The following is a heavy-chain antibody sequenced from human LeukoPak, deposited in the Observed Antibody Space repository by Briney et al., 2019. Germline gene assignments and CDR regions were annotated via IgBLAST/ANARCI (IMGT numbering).Heavy chain of an antibody. Sequence: GGSLRLSCAASGFTFSSFTMIWVRQAPGKGLECVSSNSSSSSYIYYADSVKGRFTISRDNAKDSLYLQMNSLRAEDTAVYYCARSGGYGGSWDYWGQGTLVTVSS. V-gene: IGHV3-21*01. J-gene: IGHJ4*02. CDR2: NSSSSSYI. CDR3: ARSGGYGGSWDY. D-gene: IGHD1-26*01. CDR1: GFTFSSFT.